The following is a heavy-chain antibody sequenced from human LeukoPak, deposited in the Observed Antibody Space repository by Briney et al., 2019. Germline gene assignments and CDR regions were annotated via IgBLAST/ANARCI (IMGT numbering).Heavy chain of an antibody. V-gene: IGHV1-18*01. CDR1: GCTFTSYG. J-gene: IGHJ4*02. CDR2: ISAYNGNT. CDR3: ARGRGGYELYYFDY. Sequence: ASVKVSCKASGCTFTSYGISWVRQAPGQGLEWMGWISAYNGNTNYAQRLQGRVTMTTDTSTSTAYMELRSLRSDDTAVYYCARGRGGYELYYFDYWGQGTLVTVSS. D-gene: IGHD5-12*01.